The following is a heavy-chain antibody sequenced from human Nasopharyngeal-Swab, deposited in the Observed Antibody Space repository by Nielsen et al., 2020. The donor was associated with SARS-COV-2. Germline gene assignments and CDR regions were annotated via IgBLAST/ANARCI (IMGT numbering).Heavy chain of an antibody. CDR2: INSDGSST. CDR1: GFTFSSYW. Sequence: GESLKISCAASGFTFSSYWMHWVRQAPGKGLVWVSRINSDGSSTSYADSVKGRFTISRDNAKNTLYLQMNSLRAEDTAVYYCARREFCGADCFSGGYYLHHWGQGTLLTVSS. D-gene: IGHD2-21*02. V-gene: IGHV3-74*01. J-gene: IGHJ4*02. CDR3: ARREFCGADCFSGGYYLHH.